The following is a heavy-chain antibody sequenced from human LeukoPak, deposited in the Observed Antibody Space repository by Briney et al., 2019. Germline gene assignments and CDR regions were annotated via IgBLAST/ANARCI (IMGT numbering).Heavy chain of an antibody. CDR2: IIGSGGST. V-gene: IGHV3-23*01. Sequence: GGALRPSCAASGFTFSSYAMSWVRQAPGKGLEWVWAIIGSGGSTYYPDSVKGRLTISRDNSKNTLYLQMNSLRAEDTAVYYCAKDEDSSGWYDLGGYWGQGTLVTVSS. CDR3: AKDEDSSGWYDLGGY. J-gene: IGHJ4*02. CDR1: GFTFSSYA. D-gene: IGHD6-19*01.